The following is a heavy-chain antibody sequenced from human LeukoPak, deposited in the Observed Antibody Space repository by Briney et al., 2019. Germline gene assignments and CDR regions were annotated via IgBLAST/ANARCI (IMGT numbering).Heavy chain of an antibody. CDR1: GGSFSGYY. V-gene: IGHV4-34*01. J-gene: IGHJ5*02. CDR3: ARRDCSGGSCYRWFDP. CDR2: INHSGST. Sequence: TSETQSLTCAVYGGSFSGYYWSWIRQPPGKGLEWIGEINHSGSTNYNPSLKSRVTISVDTSKNQFSLKLSSVTAADTAVYYCARRDCSGGSCYRWFDPWGQGTLVTVSS. D-gene: IGHD2-15*01.